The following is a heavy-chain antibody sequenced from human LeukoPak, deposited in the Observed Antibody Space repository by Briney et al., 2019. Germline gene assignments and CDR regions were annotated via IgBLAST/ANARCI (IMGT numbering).Heavy chain of an antibody. CDR2: ITGSGGTT. D-gene: IGHD2-21*02. J-gene: IGHJ4*02. CDR1: GLTFSSYA. V-gene: IGHV3-23*01. CDR3: AKHTLVVTAIYY. Sequence: PGGSLRLSCAASGLTFSSYAMSWVRQAPGKGLEWVSAITGSGGTTYYADSVKGRFTISRDNSKNTLYLQMNSLRAEDTAVYYCAKHTLVVTAIYYWGQGTLVTVSS.